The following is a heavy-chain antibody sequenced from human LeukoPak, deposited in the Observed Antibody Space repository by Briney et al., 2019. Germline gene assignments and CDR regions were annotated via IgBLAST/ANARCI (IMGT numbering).Heavy chain of an antibody. CDR2: IYSGGST. CDR3: ARDNPRTDAFDI. J-gene: IGHJ3*02. D-gene: IGHD1-14*01. CDR1: GFTFSDYR. V-gene: IGHV3-53*01. Sequence: GGSLRLSCAASGFTFSDYRMNWVRQAPGKGLEWVSVIYSGGSTYYADSVKGRFTISRDNSKNTLYLQMNSLRAEDTAVYYCARDNPRTDAFDIWGQGTLVTVSS.